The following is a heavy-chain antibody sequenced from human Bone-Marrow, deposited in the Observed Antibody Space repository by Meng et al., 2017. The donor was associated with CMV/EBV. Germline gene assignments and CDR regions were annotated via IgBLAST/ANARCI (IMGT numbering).Heavy chain of an antibody. D-gene: IGHD2-2*01. CDR2: ISSSNGYI. Sequence: GESLKISCVASGFTFSDYSMNGVRQAPGKGREWVSYISSSNGYIYYADSVKGRFTISRDNAKNSLYLQMNSLRAEDTAVYYCARWLVVVPAAQIIYYGMDVWGQGTTVTVSS. V-gene: IGHV3-21*01. J-gene: IGHJ6*02. CDR3: ARWLVVVPAAQIIYYGMDV. CDR1: GFTFSDYS.